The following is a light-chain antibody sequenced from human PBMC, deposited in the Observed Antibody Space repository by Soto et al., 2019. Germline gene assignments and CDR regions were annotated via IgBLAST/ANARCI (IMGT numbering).Light chain of an antibody. CDR1: QSLSNS. CDR3: QQYDNWPRT. CDR2: GAS. Sequence: EIVMTQSPATLSVSPGERATLSCRASQSLSNSLAWYQQKPGQAPRLLIYGASIGATGIPARFSGSGSGTEFTLTISSLQSEDFAVYYCQQYDNWPRTFGPGTKVDIK. V-gene: IGKV3-15*01. J-gene: IGKJ1*01.